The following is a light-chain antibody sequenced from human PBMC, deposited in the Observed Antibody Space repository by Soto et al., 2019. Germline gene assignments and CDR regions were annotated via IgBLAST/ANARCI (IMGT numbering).Light chain of an antibody. J-gene: IGLJ1*01. CDR3: SSYTSSSTLV. Sequence: SVLTQPAPVSGSPGQSITISRPGNSSVVGGYNYVSWYQQHPGKAPKLMIYDVSNRPSGVSNRFSGSKSGNTASLTISGLQAEDEADYYCSSYTSSSTLVFGTGTKVTVL. V-gene: IGLV2-14*01. CDR1: SSVVGGYNY. CDR2: DVS.